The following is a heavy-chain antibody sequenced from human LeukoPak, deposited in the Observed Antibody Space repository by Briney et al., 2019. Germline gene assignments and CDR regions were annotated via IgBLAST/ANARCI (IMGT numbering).Heavy chain of an antibody. CDR3: ARDRNSYGVSDAFDI. V-gene: IGHV3-7*01. J-gene: IGHJ3*02. Sequence: GGSLRLSCTASGFTFDDYAMSWVRQAPGKVLEWVANIKQDGSEKYYVDSVKGRFTISRDNAKNSLYLQMNSLRAEDTAVYYCARDRNSYGVSDAFDIWGQGTMVTVSS. D-gene: IGHD5-18*01. CDR2: IKQDGSEK. CDR1: GFTFDDYA.